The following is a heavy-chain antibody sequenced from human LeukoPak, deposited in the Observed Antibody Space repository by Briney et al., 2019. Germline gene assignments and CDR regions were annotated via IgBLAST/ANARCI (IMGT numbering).Heavy chain of an antibody. CDR3: ARVAGFWSGYYRGPVDY. CDR1: GFTFSSYA. D-gene: IGHD3-3*01. Sequence: HPGGSLRLSCAASGFTFSSYAMHWVRQAPGKGLEWVAVISYDGSNKYYADSVKGRFTISRDNSKNTLYLQMNSLRAEDTAVYYCARVAGFWSGYYRGPVDYWGQGTLVTVSS. J-gene: IGHJ4*02. CDR2: ISYDGSNK. V-gene: IGHV3-30*04.